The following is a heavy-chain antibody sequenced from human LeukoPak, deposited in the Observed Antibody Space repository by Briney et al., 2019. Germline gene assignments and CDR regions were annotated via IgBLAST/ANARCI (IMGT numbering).Heavy chain of an antibody. CDR3: AKVAKYYYGSETYFFFDH. D-gene: IGHD3-10*01. Sequence: SETLSLTCAVSGYSISSGYYWGWIRQPPRKGLEWIGSIYHNGNTYYNPSLKSRVTISVDTSKNEFSLKLSSVTAADTAVYYCAKVAKYYYGSETYFFFDHWGRGTLVTVSS. V-gene: IGHV4-38-2*01. CDR2: IYHNGNT. CDR1: GYSISSGYY. J-gene: IGHJ4*02.